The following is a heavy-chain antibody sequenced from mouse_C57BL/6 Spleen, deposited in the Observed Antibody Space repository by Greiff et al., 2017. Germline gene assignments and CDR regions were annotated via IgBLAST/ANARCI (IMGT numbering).Heavy chain of an antibody. CDR3: ARDGWGDY. Sequence: VQLQQSGPELVKPGASVKISCKASGYTFTDYYMNWVKQSHGKSLEWIGDINPNNGGTSYNQKFKGKATLTVDKSSSTAYMELRSLTSEDSAVYYCARDGWGDYWGQGTSVTVSS. V-gene: IGHV1-26*01. J-gene: IGHJ4*01. D-gene: IGHD2-3*01. CDR2: INPNNGGT. CDR1: GYTFTDYY.